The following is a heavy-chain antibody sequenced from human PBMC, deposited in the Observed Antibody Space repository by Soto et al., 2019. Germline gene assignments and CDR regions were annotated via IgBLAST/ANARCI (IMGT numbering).Heavy chain of an antibody. CDR2: IIPIFGTA. Sequence: SVKVSCKASGGTFSSYAISWVRQAPGQGLEWMGGIIPIFGTANYAQKFQGRVTITADESTSTAYMELSSLRSEDTAVYYCARVAGYSSSWYGSYYYYGMDVWGQGTTVTVSS. D-gene: IGHD6-13*01. CDR3: ARVAGYSSSWYGSYYYYGMDV. J-gene: IGHJ6*02. V-gene: IGHV1-69*13. CDR1: GGTFSSYA.